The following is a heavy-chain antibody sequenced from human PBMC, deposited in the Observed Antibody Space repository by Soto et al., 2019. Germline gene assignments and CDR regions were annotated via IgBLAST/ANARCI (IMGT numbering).Heavy chain of an antibody. Sequence: KPSETLSLTCTVSGGSISSYYWSWIRQPPGKGLEWIGYIYYSGSTNYNPSPKSRVTISVDTSKNQFSLKLSSVTAADTAVYYCARDQVRFLEWLNGYYYYYGMDVWGQGTTVTVSS. V-gene: IGHV4-59*01. CDR3: ARDQVRFLEWLNGYYYYYGMDV. CDR1: GGSISSYY. CDR2: IYYSGST. J-gene: IGHJ6*02. D-gene: IGHD3-3*01.